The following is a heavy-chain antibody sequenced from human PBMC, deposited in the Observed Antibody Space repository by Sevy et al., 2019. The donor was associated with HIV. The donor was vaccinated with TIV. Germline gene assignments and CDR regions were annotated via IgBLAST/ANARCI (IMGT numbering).Heavy chain of an antibody. CDR1: GFTFSTYY. J-gene: IGHJ3*01. V-gene: IGHV3-13*01. CDR3: ARACTAAGYKSGPIDAFDV. Sequence: GGSLRLSCAASGFTFSTYYMHWVRQVAGEGLEWVSGIGTLLDTYYAASVKGRFIISRDNAKNSLFLQMNSLRAGDTAIYYCARACTAAGYKSGPIDAFDVWGQGTVVTVSS. D-gene: IGHD6-13*01. CDR2: IGTLLDT.